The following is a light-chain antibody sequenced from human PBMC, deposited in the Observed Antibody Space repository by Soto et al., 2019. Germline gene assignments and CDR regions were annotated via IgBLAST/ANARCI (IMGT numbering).Light chain of an antibody. CDR2: GAS. J-gene: IGKJ1*01. CDR3: QQYDNYRA. CDR1: QGVPSR. Sequence: EIVMTQSPATLSASPGEGVTLSCRASQGVPSRIAWYQHKPGQAPRLLIYGASTRATGVPDRFSGTGSGTDFTLAISSLQPDDFATYYCQQYDNYRAFGQGTKVEIK. V-gene: IGKV3-15*01.